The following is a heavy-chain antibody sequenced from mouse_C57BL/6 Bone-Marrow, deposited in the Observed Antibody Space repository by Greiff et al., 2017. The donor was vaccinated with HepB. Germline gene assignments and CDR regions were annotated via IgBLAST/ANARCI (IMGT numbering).Heavy chain of an antibody. D-gene: IGHD2-3*01. CDR2: IYPGDGDT. Sequence: QVHVKQSGPELVKPGASVKISCKASGYAFSSSWMNWVKQRPGKGLEWIGRIYPGDGDTNYNGKFKGKATLTADKSSSTAYMQLSSLTSEDSAVYFCARGGWRWSLPFAYWGQGTLVTVSA. CDR1: GYAFSSSW. V-gene: IGHV1-82*01. CDR3: ARGGWRWSLPFAY. J-gene: IGHJ3*01.